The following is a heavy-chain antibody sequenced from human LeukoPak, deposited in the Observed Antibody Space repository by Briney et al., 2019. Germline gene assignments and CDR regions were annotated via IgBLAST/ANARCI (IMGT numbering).Heavy chain of an antibody. J-gene: IGHJ4*02. CDR2: ISANGGGT. CDR1: GFTFSNYA. D-gene: IGHD5-18*01. V-gene: IGHV3-23*01. CDR3: ARDRSQHYFDY. Sequence: GGSLRLSCAASGFTFSNYAMSWVRQAPGKGLEWVSAISANGGGTYYADSVKGRFAVSRDNSKNTLYLQMNNLRVEDTAVYHCARDRSQHYFDYWGQGALVTVSS.